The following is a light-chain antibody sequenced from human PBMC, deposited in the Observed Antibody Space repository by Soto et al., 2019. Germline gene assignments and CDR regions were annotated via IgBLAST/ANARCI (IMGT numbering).Light chain of an antibody. V-gene: IGLV7-46*01. CDR1: TGAVTSGHY. J-gene: IGLJ1*01. CDR3: LISYSAIYV. Sequence: QAVVTQEPSLTVSPGGTVTLTCGSSTGAVTSGHYPYWFQQKPGQAPRTLIYDTSNKHSWTPARFSGSLLGGKAALTLSGAQPEDEAEYYCLISYSAIYVFGTGTKVTVL. CDR2: DTS.